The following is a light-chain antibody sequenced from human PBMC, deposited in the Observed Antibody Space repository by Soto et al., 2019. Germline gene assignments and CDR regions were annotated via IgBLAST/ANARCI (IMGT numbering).Light chain of an antibody. J-gene: IGLJ3*02. CDR2: NSN. Sequence: QSVLTQPPSASGTPGQRVTISCSGSHSNVAKNYVYWFQQLPGTAPKLLIYNSNQRPSGVPDRFSASRSGTSASLAISGLRSEDELDYYCAVWDDNLSGWVFGGGTKLTVL. CDR1: HSNVAKNY. V-gene: IGLV1-47*02. CDR3: AVWDDNLSGWV.